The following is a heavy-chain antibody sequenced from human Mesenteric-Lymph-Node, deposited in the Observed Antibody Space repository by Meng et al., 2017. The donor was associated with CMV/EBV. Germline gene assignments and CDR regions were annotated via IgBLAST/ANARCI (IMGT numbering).Heavy chain of an antibody. D-gene: IGHD5-12*01. CDR1: YLSTATYY. CDR2: VDYSGRT. CDR3: AKESADVDIVATREIM. V-gene: IGHV4-61*01. J-gene: IGHJ4*02. Sequence: YLSTATYYWTWIRQPPGKGLEWIGYVDYSGRTKYNPSLTSRVTISEDSSNNQFSLRLTSVTAADTATYYCAKESADVDIVATREIMWGQGIPVTVSS.